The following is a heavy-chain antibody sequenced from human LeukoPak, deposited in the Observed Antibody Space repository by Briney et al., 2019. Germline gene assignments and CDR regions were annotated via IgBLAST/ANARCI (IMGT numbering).Heavy chain of an antibody. D-gene: IGHD6-13*01. CDR3: AREAQQLVTIYFDY. Sequence: ASVKVSCKASGYTFTSYGISWVRQAPGQGLELMGWISAYNGNSYYAQKLQGRVTMTTDTSTSTAYMELRNLRSDDTAVYYCAREAQQLVTIYFDYWGQGTLVTVSS. CDR1: GYTFTSYG. J-gene: IGHJ4*02. V-gene: IGHV1-18*01. CDR2: ISAYNGNS.